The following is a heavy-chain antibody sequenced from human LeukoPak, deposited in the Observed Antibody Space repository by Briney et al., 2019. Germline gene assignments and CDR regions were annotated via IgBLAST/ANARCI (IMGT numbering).Heavy chain of an antibody. CDR3: ARDLARLGTPAPISDY. D-gene: IGHD3-16*01. CDR1: GFTFSSYS. CDR2: ISSSSSYI. Sequence: AGSLTLSCAASGFTFSSYSWNWVRQAPGKGLEWVSSISSSSSYIYYADSVKARFTISRDNAKNSLYLQINSQRAEDTAVYYCARDLARLGTPAPISDYWGQGTLVTVSS. V-gene: IGHV3-21*01. J-gene: IGHJ4*02.